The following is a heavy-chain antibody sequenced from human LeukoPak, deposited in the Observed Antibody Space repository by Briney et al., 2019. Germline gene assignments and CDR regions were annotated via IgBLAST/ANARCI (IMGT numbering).Heavy chain of an antibody. CDR2: INHSGST. CDR1: GGSFSGYY. J-gene: IGHJ4*02. V-gene: IGHV4-34*01. Sequence: SETLSLTCAVYGGSFSGYYWSWIRQPPVKGLEWIGEINHSGSTNYNPSLKSRVTISVDTSKNQFSLKLSSVTAADTAVYYCARGGRGHILTGYYPYWGQGTLVTVSS. CDR3: ARGGRGHILTGYYPY. D-gene: IGHD3-9*01.